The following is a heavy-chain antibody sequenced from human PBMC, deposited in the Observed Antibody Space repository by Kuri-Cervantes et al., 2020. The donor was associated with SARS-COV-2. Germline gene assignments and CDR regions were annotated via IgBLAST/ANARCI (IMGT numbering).Heavy chain of an antibody. Sequence: GESLKISCAASGFTFSGSAMHWVRQASGKGLEWVGRIRSKANSYATAYAASVKGRFTISRDNSKNTLYLQMNSLRAEDTAVYYCAGKRLARYCGSSTSCPFDYWGQGTLVTVSS. D-gene: IGHD2-2*01. CDR3: AGKRLARYCGSSTSCPFDY. CDR2: IRSKANSYAT. J-gene: IGHJ4*02. V-gene: IGHV3-73*01. CDR1: GFTFSGSA.